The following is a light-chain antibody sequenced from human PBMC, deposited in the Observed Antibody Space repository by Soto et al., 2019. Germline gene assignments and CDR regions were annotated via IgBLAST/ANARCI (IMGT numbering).Light chain of an antibody. CDR1: SSNIGSNT. J-gene: IGLJ2*01. V-gene: IGLV1-44*01. CDR3: AAWDDSPNGPV. CDR2: SNN. Sequence: QSVLTQPPSASGTPGQRVTISCSGSSSNIGSNTVNWYQQLPGTAPKLLIYSNNQRPSGVPDRFSGSKSGTSASLAISGLQFEDEADYYCAAWDDSPNGPVFGGGTKLTVL.